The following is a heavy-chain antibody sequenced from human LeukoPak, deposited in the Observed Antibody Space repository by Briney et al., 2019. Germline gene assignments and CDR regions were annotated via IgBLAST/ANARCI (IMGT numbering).Heavy chain of an antibody. CDR2: INHSGST. CDR1: GESSSGYY. CDR3: AREGVIDDSSGYYHPFDY. V-gene: IGHV4-34*01. Sequence: SETLSLTCAVYGESSSGYYWSWIRQPPGKGLEWIGEINHSGSTNYNPSLKSRVTISVDTSKNQFSLKLSSVTAADTAVYYCAREGVIDDSSGYYHPFDYWGQGTLVTVSS. J-gene: IGHJ4*02. D-gene: IGHD3-22*01.